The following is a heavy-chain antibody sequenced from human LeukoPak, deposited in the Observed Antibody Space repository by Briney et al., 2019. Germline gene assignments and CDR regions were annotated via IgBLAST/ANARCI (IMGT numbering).Heavy chain of an antibody. CDR3: ASGGTLPYYYYGMDV. CDR2: IYYSGST. D-gene: IGHD1-26*01. J-gene: IGHJ6*02. CDR1: GGSITNYY. Sequence: SETLSLTCIVSGGSITNYYWSWIRQPPGKGLEWIGYIYYSGSTNYNPSLKSRVTISVDTSKNQFSLKLSSVTAADTAVYYCASGGTLPYYYYGMDVWGQGTTVTVSS. V-gene: IGHV4-59*01.